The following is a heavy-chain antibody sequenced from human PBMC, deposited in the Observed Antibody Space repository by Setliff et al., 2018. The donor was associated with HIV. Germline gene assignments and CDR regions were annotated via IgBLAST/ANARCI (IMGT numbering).Heavy chain of an antibody. CDR3: ARLSGDYYYFDY. Sequence: SETLSLTCILSGGSISTSNYYWGWIRQPPGKGLEWIGYIYTSGSTNYNPSLKSRVTISLDTSKNQFSLTLTSVTAADTAVYYCARLSGDYYYFDYWGQGTLVTVSS. CDR1: GGSISTSNYY. D-gene: IGHD2-21*02. CDR2: IYTSGST. V-gene: IGHV4-61*05. J-gene: IGHJ4*02.